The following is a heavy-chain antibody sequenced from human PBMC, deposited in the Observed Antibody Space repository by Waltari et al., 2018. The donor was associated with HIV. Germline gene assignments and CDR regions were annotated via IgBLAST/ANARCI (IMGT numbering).Heavy chain of an antibody. CDR2: SRSKAYGGTK. J-gene: IGHJ4*02. V-gene: IGHV3-49*04. CDR1: GFTFGDHA. D-gene: IGHD6-19*01. Sequence: EVQLVESGGGLVQPGRSLRLSCTASGFTFGDHAMSWVRQAPGEGMEWVGFSRSKAYGGTKEYAASVKGRFTISRDDSKSIAYLQMNSLKTEDTAVYYCIRDRVVAGTVYWGQGTLVTVSS. CDR3: IRDRVVAGTVY.